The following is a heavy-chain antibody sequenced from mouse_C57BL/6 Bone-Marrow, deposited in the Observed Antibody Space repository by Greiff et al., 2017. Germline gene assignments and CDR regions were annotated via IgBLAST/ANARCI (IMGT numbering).Heavy chain of an antibody. D-gene: IGHD3-1*01. CDR3: TRAVYYYAMDY. CDR2: IDPENGDT. Sequence: EVQLQQSGAELVRPGASVKLSCTASGFNFKDDYMHWVKQRPEQGLEWIGWIDPENGDTEYASKFQGKATITADTSSNTAYLQLSSLTSEDTAVYYCTRAVYYYAMDYWGQGTSVTVSS. V-gene: IGHV14-4*01. J-gene: IGHJ4*01. CDR1: GFNFKDDY.